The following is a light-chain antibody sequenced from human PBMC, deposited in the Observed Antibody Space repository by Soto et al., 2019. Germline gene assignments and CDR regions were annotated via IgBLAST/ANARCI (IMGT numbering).Light chain of an antibody. CDR1: SNDFVGYNY. J-gene: IGLJ1*01. CDR2: DVS. V-gene: IGLV2-14*01. Sequence: QSCLTHPAAVSGSPRQSTSISCTDTSNDFVGYNYVSWYQQHPGKAPKLMIYDVSNWPSGVSNRFSGSKSGNTASLTISGLQAEDEDAYYCRPSTHSRPFVLGPGSQVPVL. CDR3: RPSTHSRPFV.